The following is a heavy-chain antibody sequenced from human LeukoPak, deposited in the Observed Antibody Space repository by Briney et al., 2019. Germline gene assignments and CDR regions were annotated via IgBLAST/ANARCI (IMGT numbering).Heavy chain of an antibody. Sequence: ASSMGSWKTSGEKGTGDDLGWGRKITGQGLEFMGWINPDSGFTDYAQKFKGRVTMTRDTSISTAYLEVRSLTSDDTAVYYCAPTAEAYTSWWKVWGQGTLVTVSS. J-gene: IGHJ4*02. V-gene: IGHV1-2*02. CDR3: APTAEAYTSWWKV. CDR1: GEKGTGDD. D-gene: IGHD3-16*01. CDR2: INPDSGFT.